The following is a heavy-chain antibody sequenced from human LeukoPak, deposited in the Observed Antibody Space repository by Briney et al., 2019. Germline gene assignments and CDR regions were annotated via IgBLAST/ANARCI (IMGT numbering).Heavy chain of an antibody. D-gene: IGHD3-3*01. CDR3: ARFLNTQYYYYGMDV. Sequence: SETLSLTCAVYGGSFSGYYWSWIRQPPGKRLEWIGEINHSGSTNYNPSLKSRVTISVDTSKNQFSLKLSSVTAADTAVYYCARFLNTQYYYYGMDVWGQGTTVTVSS. V-gene: IGHV4-34*01. J-gene: IGHJ6*02. CDR1: GGSFSGYY. CDR2: INHSGST.